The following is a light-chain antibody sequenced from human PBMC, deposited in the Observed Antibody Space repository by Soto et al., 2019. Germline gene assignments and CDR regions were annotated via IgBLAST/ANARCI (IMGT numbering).Light chain of an antibody. J-gene: IGLJ1*01. CDR1: SSDIGSYNY. Sequence: QSVLAQTASVSGSPGQSITISCTGTSSDIGSYNYVSWYQHHPGKAPELMIYEVSYRPSGVSDRFSGSKSGNTASLTISGLQAEDEADYYCSSYTTRSTLYVFGTGTKVTVL. CDR3: SSYTTRSTLYV. V-gene: IGLV2-14*01. CDR2: EVS.